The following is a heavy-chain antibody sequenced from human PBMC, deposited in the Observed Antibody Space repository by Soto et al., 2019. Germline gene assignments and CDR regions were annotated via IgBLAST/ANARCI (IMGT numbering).Heavy chain of an antibody. CDR2: INSRSDYT. J-gene: IGHJ4*02. CDR3: AREDYDSGGVDY. CDR1: GFTFSDYY. V-gene: IGHV3-11*05. D-gene: IGHD3-22*01. Sequence: QVQLVESGGGLVKPGGSLRLSCAASGFTFSDYYMTWIRQAPGKGLEWISYINSRSDYTNYADSVKGRFTISRDNARKSLYLQMNSLGAEDTVVYYCAREDYDSGGVDYWGQGTLVSVSS.